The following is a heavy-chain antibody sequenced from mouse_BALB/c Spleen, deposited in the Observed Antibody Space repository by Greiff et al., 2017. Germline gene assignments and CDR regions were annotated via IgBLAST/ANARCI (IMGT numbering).Heavy chain of an antibody. CDR2: ISSGSSTI. J-gene: IGHJ4*01. Sequence: EVNLVESGGGLVQPGGSRKLSCAASGFTFSSFGMHWVRQAPEKGLEWVAYISSGSSTIYYADTVKGRFTISRDNPKNTLFLQMTSLRSEDTAMYYCARSGAITTMDYWGQGTSVTVSS. CDR1: GFTFSSFG. D-gene: IGHD1-1*01. V-gene: IGHV5-17*02. CDR3: ARSGAITTMDY.